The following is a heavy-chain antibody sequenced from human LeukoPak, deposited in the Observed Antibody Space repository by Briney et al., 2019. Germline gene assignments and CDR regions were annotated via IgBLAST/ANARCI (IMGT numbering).Heavy chain of an antibody. V-gene: IGHV1-2*02. J-gene: IGHJ5*02. D-gene: IGHD2-15*01. CDR2: MNPNSGDA. Sequence: ASVKVSCKAFGYTFTDYYVHWVRQAPGQGLEWMGWMNPNSGDAYYPQRFQGRVTMTRDTTISIAYMELSRLRSDDTAVYYCARGSYCTGGRCYPNWPGPWGQGTLVTVSS. CDR3: ARGSYCTGGRCYPNWPGP. CDR1: GYTFTDYY.